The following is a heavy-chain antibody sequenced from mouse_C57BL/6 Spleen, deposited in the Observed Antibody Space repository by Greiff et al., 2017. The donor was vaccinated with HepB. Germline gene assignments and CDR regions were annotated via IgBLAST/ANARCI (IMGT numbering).Heavy chain of an antibody. CDR1: GFSFNTYA. D-gene: IGHD2-5*01. Sequence: EVKLMESGGGLVQPKGSLKLSCAASGFSFNTYAMNWVRQAPGKGLEWVARIRSKSNNYATYYADSVKDRFTISRDDSESMLYLQMNNLKTEDTAMYYCVRHESKRYYYAMDYWGQGTSVTVSS. CDR2: IRSKSNNYAT. CDR3: VRHESKRYYYAMDY. V-gene: IGHV10-1*01. J-gene: IGHJ4*01.